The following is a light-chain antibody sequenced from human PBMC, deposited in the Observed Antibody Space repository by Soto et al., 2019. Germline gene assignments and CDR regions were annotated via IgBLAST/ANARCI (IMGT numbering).Light chain of an antibody. Sequence: AIQMTQSPSSLSASVGDRVTITCRASQGIRDDLGWYQQKPGQAPNLLIYSASSLQSGVPSRFSGSGSGTDFTLTISGLQPEDVATYYCLRDYNYPRTFGQGTKVEIK. CDR1: QGIRDD. J-gene: IGKJ1*01. V-gene: IGKV1-6*01. CDR2: SAS. CDR3: LRDYNYPRT.